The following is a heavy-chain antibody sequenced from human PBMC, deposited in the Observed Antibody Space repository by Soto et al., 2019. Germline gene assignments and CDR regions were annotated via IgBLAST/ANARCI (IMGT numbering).Heavy chain of an antibody. D-gene: IGHD3-10*01. CDR1: GFTFSNYA. CDR2: ISGSRETT. CDR3: AKEDRSGGSGATDY. Sequence: EVRLLESGGGLLQPGGSLRLSCAASGFTFSNYAMSWVRQVPGKGLEWVSDISGSRETTYYADSVKGRFTISRDNSKNTLYLQMNSLRTEDTAVYYCAKEDRSGGSGATDYWGQGTLVIVFS. V-gene: IGHV3-23*01. J-gene: IGHJ4*02.